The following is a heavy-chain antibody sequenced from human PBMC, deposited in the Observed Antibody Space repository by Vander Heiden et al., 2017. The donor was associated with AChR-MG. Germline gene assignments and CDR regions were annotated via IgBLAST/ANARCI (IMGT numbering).Heavy chain of an antibody. CDR2: SIPIFGTA. CDR3: AGDRRYRQQWLVRGDAFDI. Sequence: QVHLVQSGAEVMQLGFSVTVPSKASGGTFSSYALSWGRQAPGQGHGWMGGSIPIFGTATYAQKFQSRVTITADKSTSTAYMELSSLRSEDTAVYYCAGDRRYRQQWLVRGDAFDIWGQGTMVTVSS. CDR1: GGTFSSYA. D-gene: IGHD6-19*01. V-gene: IGHV1-69*06. J-gene: IGHJ3*02.